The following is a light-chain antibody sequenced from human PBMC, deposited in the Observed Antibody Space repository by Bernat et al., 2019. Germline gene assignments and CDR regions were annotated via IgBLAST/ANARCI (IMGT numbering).Light chain of an antibody. CDR1: SSDVGAYNY. CDR2: AVS. J-gene: IGLJ1*01. Sequence: ALTQPASVSGSPGQSITISCNGTSSDVGAYNYVSWHQQHPGKVPKLIIHAVSSRPSGVSNRFSGSKSGNTASLTISGLQAEDEADYHCSSYATSDSYVFGTGTQVTVL. CDR3: SSYATSDSYV. V-gene: IGLV2-14*01.